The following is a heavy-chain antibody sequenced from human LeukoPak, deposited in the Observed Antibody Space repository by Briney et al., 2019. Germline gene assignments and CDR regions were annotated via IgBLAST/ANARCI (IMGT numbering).Heavy chain of an antibody. D-gene: IGHD3-10*01. CDR2: IYYSRST. V-gene: IGHV4-39*01. Sequence: KSSETLSLTCTVSGGSISSSRYYWGWIRQPPGKGLEWLGSIYYSRSTYYHPSLKSQVTQSVETSKNQFSLKLSSVTAADTAVYYCVRQKSSWFGELLYYFDYWGQGTLVTVSS. CDR3: VRQKSSWFGELLYYFDY. J-gene: IGHJ4*02. CDR1: GGSISSSRYY.